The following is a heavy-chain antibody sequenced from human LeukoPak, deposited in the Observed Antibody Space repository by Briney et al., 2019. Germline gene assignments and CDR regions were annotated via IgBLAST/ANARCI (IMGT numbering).Heavy chain of an antibody. Sequence: GGSLRLSCTASGFTFGDYAMSWFRQAPGKGLEWVGFIRSKAYGGTTEYAASVKGRFTISRDDSKSIAYLQMNSLKTEDTAVYYCTRDKTGVVVPADLYYYDSSVDYWGQGTLVTVSS. D-gene: IGHD3-22*01. J-gene: IGHJ4*02. CDR1: GFTFGDYA. CDR3: TRDKTGVVVPADLYYYDSSVDY. CDR2: IRSKAYGGTT. V-gene: IGHV3-49*03.